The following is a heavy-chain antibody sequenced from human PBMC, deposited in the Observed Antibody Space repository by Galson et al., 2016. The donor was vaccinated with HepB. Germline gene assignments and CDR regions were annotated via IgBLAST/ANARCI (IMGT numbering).Heavy chain of an antibody. CDR3: ARRGRGSGSYFY. V-gene: IGHV3-7*01. D-gene: IGHD1-26*01. J-gene: IGHJ4*02. CDR2: IKQDGSEK. Sequence: SLRLSCAASGLTFSSYWMSWVRQAPGKGLEWVANIKQDGSEKYYVDSVKGRFTISRDNAKNSLYLQMNSLRAEDTAVYYCARRGRGSGSYFYWGQGTLVTVSS. CDR1: GLTFSSYW.